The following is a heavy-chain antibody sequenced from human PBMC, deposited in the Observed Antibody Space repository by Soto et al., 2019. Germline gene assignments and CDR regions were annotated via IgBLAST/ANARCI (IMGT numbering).Heavy chain of an antibody. V-gene: IGHV1-2*04. D-gene: IGHD3-3*01. Sequence: GASVKVSCKASGYTFTGYYMHWVRQAPGQGLEWMGWINPNSGGTNYAQKFQGWVTMTRDTSISTAYMELSRLRSDDTAVYYCARGSYDFWSGYVSSGFPSVRNNWFDPWGQGTLVTVS. CDR3: ARGSYDFWSGYVSSGFPSVRNNWFDP. CDR1: GYTFTGYY. J-gene: IGHJ5*02. CDR2: INPNSGGT.